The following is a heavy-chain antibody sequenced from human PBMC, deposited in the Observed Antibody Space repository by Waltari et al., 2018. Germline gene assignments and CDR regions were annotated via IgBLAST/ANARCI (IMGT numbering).Heavy chain of an antibody. CDR2: ISSSSSTI. J-gene: IGHJ6*03. Sequence: EVQLVESGGGLVQPGGSLRLSCAASGFTFSSYSMNWVRQAPGKGLGWVSYISSSSSTIYYADSGKGRFTISRDNAKNSLYLQMNSLRAEDTAVYYCARGARDYYYYMDVWGKGTTVTVSS. CDR3: ARGARDYYYYMDV. V-gene: IGHV3-48*04. CDR1: GFTFSSYS.